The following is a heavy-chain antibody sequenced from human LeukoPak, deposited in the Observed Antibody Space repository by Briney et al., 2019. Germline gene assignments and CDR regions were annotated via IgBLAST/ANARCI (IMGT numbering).Heavy chain of an antibody. D-gene: IGHD3-22*01. Sequence: GASVKVSCKAFGYTFTSYGISWVRQAPGQGLEWMGWISAYNGNTNYAQKLQGRVTMTTDTSTSTAYMELRSLRSDDTAVYYCARVGASSGYYYFDYWGQGTLVTVSS. CDR2: ISAYNGNT. V-gene: IGHV1-18*01. J-gene: IGHJ4*02. CDR1: GYTFTSYG. CDR3: ARVGASSGYYYFDY.